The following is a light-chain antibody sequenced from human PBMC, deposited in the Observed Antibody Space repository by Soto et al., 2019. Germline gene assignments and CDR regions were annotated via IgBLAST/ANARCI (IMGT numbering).Light chain of an antibody. J-gene: IGLJ2*01. V-gene: IGLV1-40*01. CDR2: LNN. Sequence: QSVLTQPPSMSGAPGQRVTISCTGGSSNIGAGYDVHWYQQVPGTPPKLLIYLNNDRPSGVPDRFSGSKSGTSASLAITGLRADDEAVYYCQSSDNSLPGLVIFGGGTKLTVL. CDR3: QSSDNSLPGLVI. CDR1: SSNIGAGYD.